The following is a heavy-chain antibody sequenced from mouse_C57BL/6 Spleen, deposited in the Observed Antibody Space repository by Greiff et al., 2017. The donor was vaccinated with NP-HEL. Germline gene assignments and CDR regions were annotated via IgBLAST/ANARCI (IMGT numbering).Heavy chain of an antibody. CDR2: IYPGDGDT. Sequence: QVQLQQSGPELVKPGASVKISCKASGYAFSSSWMNWVKQRPGKGLEWIGRIYPGDGDTNYNGKFKGKATLTADKSSSTAYMQLSSLTSEDSAVYCCARSLYDYDYYAMDYWGQGTSVTVSS. V-gene: IGHV1-82*01. J-gene: IGHJ4*01. CDR1: GYAFSSSW. CDR3: ARSLYDYDYYAMDY. D-gene: IGHD2-4*01.